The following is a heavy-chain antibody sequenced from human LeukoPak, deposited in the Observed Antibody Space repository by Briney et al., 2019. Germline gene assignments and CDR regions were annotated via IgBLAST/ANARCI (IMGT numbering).Heavy chain of an antibody. CDR3: VKSGPDFGDLPSEYYFDF. J-gene: IGHJ4*02. D-gene: IGHD4-17*01. CDR2: IWYDGSNQ. CDR1: GFSFSSYA. V-gene: IGHV3-33*06. Sequence: PRGSLRLSCAASGFSFSSYAMHWVRQAPGKGLEWVAVIWYDGSNQYYADSVRGRFTISRDNSKNTLHLQMNSLRAEDTAAYYCVKSGPDFGDLPSEYYFDFWGQGTLVTVSS.